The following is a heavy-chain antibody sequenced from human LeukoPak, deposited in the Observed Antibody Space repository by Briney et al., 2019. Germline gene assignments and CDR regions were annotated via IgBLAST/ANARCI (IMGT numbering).Heavy chain of an antibody. Sequence: GSLRLSCAASGFTFTNNWMTWVRQATGKGLEWVANIKQDDSEIYYVDSVKGRFTISRDNAKNSVYLQMNSLRVEDTAVYYCARGRAVDVWGRGTMVTVSS. J-gene: IGHJ3*01. CDR3: ARGRAVDV. CDR2: IKQDDSEI. CDR1: GFTFTNNW. V-gene: IGHV3-7*04.